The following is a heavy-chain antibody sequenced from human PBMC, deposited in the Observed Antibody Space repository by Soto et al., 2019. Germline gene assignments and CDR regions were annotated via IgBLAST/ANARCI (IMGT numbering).Heavy chain of an antibody. CDR3: ARDGRMCVYGIDV. J-gene: IGHJ6*02. D-gene: IGHD2-8*01. CDR2: ISYDGSNK. Sequence: GGSLRLSCAASGFTFSSYAMHWVRQAPGKGLEWVAVISYDGSNKYYADSVKGRFTISRDNSKNTLYLQMNSLRAEDTAVYYCARDGRMCVYGIDVWGQGTTVTVSS. CDR1: GFTFSSYA. V-gene: IGHV3-30-3*01.